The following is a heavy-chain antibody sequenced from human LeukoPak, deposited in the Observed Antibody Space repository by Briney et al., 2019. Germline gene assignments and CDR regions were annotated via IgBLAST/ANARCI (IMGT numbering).Heavy chain of an antibody. CDR3: TREGTSGFFHYFDY. CDR2: IRSKAYGGTT. CDR1: GFTFGDYA. J-gene: IGHJ4*02. V-gene: IGHV3-49*04. D-gene: IGHD3-22*01. Sequence: QPGRSLRLSCTASGFTFGDYAMSWVRQAPGKRLEWVGFIRSKAYGGTTEYAASVKGRFTISRDDSKSIAYLQMNSLKTEDTAVYYCTREGTSGFFHYFDYWGQGTLVTVSS.